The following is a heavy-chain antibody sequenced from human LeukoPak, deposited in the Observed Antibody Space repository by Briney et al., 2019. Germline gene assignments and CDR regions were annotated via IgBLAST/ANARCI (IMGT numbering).Heavy chain of an antibody. CDR2: NYYSGST. J-gene: IGHJ4*02. D-gene: IGHD4-17*01. CDR3: ARDGLDGDSPY. V-gene: IGHV4-59*01. CDR1: GGSISSYY. Sequence: SETLSLTCTVSGGSISSYYWSWIRQPPGKGLEWIGYNYYSGSTNYNPSLKSRVTISVDTSKNQFSLKLSSVTAADTAVYYCARDGLDGDSPYWGQGTLVTVSS.